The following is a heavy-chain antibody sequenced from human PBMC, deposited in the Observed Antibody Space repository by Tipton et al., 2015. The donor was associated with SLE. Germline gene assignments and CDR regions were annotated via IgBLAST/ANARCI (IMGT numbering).Heavy chain of an antibody. CDR1: GGSFSGYY. CDR2: IKHSGST. Sequence: TLSLTCAVYGGSFSGYYWSWIRQPPGKGLEWIGEIKHSGSTKYNPSLKSRVTISVDTSKNQFSLKLSSVTAADTAVYYCARDRSHDPGVLDYWGQRPLVTVSS. CDR3: ARDRSHDPGVLDY. J-gene: IGHJ4*02. V-gene: IGHV4-34*01. D-gene: IGHD3-16*01.